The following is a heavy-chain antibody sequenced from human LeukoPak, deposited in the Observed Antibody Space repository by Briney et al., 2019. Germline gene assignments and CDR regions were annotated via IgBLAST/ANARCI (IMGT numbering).Heavy chain of an antibody. Sequence: GGSLRLSCAAFGFTVSSNYMSWVRQAPGKGLEWVSVIYSGGSTYCADSVKGRFTISRDNSKNTLYLQMNSLRAEDTAVYYCARGTYYYDSSGYYPEYWGQGTLVTVSS. CDR1: GFTVSSNY. V-gene: IGHV3-66*01. D-gene: IGHD3-22*01. J-gene: IGHJ4*02. CDR2: IYSGGST. CDR3: ARGTYYYDSSGYYPEY.